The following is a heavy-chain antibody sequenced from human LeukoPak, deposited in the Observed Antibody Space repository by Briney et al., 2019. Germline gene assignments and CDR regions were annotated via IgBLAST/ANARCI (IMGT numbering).Heavy chain of an antibody. CDR2: IYYSGST. CDR1: GGSISSSSYY. D-gene: IGHD2-2*01. V-gene: IGHV4-39*01. Sequence: SETLSLTCTVSGGSISSSSYYWGWIRQPPGKGLEWIGSIYYSGSTYYNPSLKSRVTISVDTSKNQFSLKLSSVTAADTAVYYCARHVGIVGYCSSTSCYWKGWFDPWGQGTLVTVSS. CDR3: ARHVGIVGYCSSTSCYWKGWFDP. J-gene: IGHJ5*02.